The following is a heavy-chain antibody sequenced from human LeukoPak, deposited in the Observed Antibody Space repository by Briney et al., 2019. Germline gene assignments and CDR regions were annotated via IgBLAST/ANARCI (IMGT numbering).Heavy chain of an antibody. CDR2: IYHSGST. CDR3: ARSGVGSSGYDY. Sequence: SQTLSLTCAVSGGSISSGGYSWSWIRQPPGKGLEWIGYIYHSGSTYYNPSLKSRVTISVDRSKNQFSLKLSSVTAVDTAVYYCARSGVGSSGYDYWGQGTLVTVSS. D-gene: IGHD3-22*01. J-gene: IGHJ4*02. CDR1: GGSISSGGYS. V-gene: IGHV4-30-2*01.